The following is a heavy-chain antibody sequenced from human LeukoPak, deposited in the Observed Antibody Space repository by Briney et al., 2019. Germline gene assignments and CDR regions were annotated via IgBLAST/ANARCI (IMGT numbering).Heavy chain of an antibody. D-gene: IGHD3-22*01. V-gene: IGHV3-30*04. CDR2: ISYDGSNK. CDR3: ARDRDDYYDSSGYYFVGSNGQDY. J-gene: IGHJ4*02. Sequence: GSLRLSCAASGFTLSSYAMHWVRQAPGKGLEWVAVISYDGSNKYYADSVKGRFTISRDNSKNTLYLQMNSLRAEDTAVYYCARDRDDYYDSSGYYFVGSNGQDYWGQGTLVTVSS. CDR1: GFTLSSYA.